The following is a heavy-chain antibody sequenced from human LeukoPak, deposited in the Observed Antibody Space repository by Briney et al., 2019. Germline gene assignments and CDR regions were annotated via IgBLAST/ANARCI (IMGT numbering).Heavy chain of an antibody. D-gene: IGHD3-3*01. CDR3: ARGGGVVQLTPSDY. V-gene: IGHV3-66*01. J-gene: IGHJ4*02. Sequence: GGSLRLSCAASGFTVSSNYMSWVRQAPGKGLEWVSVIYSGGSTYYADSVKGRFTISRDNSKNTLYLQMNSLRAEDTAVYYCARGGGVVQLTPSDYWGQGTLVTVSS. CDR1: GFTVSSNY. CDR2: IYSGGST.